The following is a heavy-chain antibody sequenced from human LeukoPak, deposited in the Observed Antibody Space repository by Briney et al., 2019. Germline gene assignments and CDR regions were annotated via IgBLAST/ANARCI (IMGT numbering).Heavy chain of an antibody. J-gene: IGHJ3*02. V-gene: IGHV1-69*05. CDR3: ARVSAHLARSGWYNDAFDI. Sequence: ASVKVSCKASGGTFSSYAISWVRQAPGQGLEWMGRIIPIFGTANYAQKFQGRVTITTDESTSTAYMELSSLRSEDTAVYYCARVSAHLARSGWYNDAFDIWGQGTMVTVSS. CDR2: IIPIFGTA. D-gene: IGHD6-19*01. CDR1: GGTFSSYA.